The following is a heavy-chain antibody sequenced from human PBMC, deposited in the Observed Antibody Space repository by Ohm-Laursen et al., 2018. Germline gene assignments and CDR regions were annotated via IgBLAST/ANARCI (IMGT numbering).Heavy chain of an antibody. D-gene: IGHD3-22*01. V-gene: IGHV3-23*01. CDR1: GFTFSSYA. CDR2: ISGSGGST. Sequence: GSLRLSCTASGFTFSSYAMSWVRQAPGKGLEWVSAISGSGGSTYYADSVKGRFTISRDNSKNTLYLQMNSLRAEDTAVYYCAKPQKDSSGYYSISFPFDYWGQGTLVTVSS. CDR3: AKPQKDSSGYYSISFPFDY. J-gene: IGHJ4*02.